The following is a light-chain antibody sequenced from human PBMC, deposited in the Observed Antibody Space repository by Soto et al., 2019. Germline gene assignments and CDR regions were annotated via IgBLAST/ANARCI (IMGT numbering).Light chain of an antibody. J-gene: IGLJ3*02. V-gene: IGLV6-57*04. Sequence: NFMLTQPQSVSESPGKTVTISCTRSGANIASNFVQWYQQRPGRAPTTVIYEDSQRPSGIPDRFSASIDSSSNSASLTISGLQTEDEADYYCLSYDTSNHWVFGGGTKVTVL. CDR3: LSYDTSNHWV. CDR2: EDS. CDR1: GANIASNF.